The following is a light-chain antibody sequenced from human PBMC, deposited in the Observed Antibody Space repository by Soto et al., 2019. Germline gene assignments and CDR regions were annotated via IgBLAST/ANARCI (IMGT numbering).Light chain of an antibody. CDR3: QQYYSTPPT. CDR1: QSVLYSSNNKNY. Sequence: DIVMTQSPDSLPVSLGERATINCKSSQSVLYSSNNKNYLAWYQQKPGQPPKLLIYWASARESGVPDRSSGSGSGTDFTLTISSLQAEDVAVYYCQQYYSTPPTFGQGTRLEIK. V-gene: IGKV4-1*01. CDR2: WAS. J-gene: IGKJ5*01.